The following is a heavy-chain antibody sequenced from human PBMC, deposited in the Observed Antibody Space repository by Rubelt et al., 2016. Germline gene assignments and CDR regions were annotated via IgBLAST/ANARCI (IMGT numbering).Heavy chain of an antibody. D-gene: IGHD3-10*01. J-gene: IGHJ5*02. CDR1: GYTFTSYG. CDR3: ARVRFGDSWFDP. V-gene: IGHV1-18*01. Sequence: QVQLVQSGAEVKKPGASVKVSCKASGYTFTSYGISWVRQAPGQGLEWMGWFSAYNGDTNYAQKRQGRVTMTTDTATSTAYMELRSLRSDDTAVYYCARVRFGDSWFDPWGQGTLVTVSS. CDR2: FSAYNGDT.